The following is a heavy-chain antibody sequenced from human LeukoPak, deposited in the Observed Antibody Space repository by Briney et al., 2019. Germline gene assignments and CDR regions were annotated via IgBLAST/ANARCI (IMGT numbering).Heavy chain of an antibody. J-gene: IGHJ6*02. CDR3: ARAPKDYGDYVYYYYYGMDV. CDR2: IIPIFGTA. CDR1: GGTFSSYA. D-gene: IGHD4-17*01. V-gene: IGHV1-69*13. Sequence: SVKVSCKASGGTFSSYAISWVRQAPGQGLEWMGGIIPIFGTANYAQKFQGRVTITADESTSTAYMELSGLRSEDTAVYYCARAPKDYGDYVYYYYYGMDVWGQGTTVTVSS.